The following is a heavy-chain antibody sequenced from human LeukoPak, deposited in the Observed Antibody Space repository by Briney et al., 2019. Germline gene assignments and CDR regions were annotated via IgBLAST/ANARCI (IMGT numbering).Heavy chain of an antibody. CDR3: ARVASGSYLAFDY. J-gene: IGHJ4*02. CDR2: IIPIFGTA. Sequence: SVKVSCKASGGTFSSYAISWVRQAPGQGLEWMGGIIPIFGTANYAQKFQGRVTITADESTSTAYMELSSLRSEDTAVYYCARVASGSYLAFDYWGQGTLVTVSS. D-gene: IGHD1-26*01. CDR1: GGTFSSYA. V-gene: IGHV1-69*13.